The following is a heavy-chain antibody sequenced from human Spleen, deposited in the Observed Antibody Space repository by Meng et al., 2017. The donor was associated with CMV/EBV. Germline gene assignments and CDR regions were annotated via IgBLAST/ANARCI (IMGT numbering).Heavy chain of an antibody. CDR3: ARYVPTIYYYYGVDV. CDR1: GYTFTSYG. J-gene: IGHJ6*02. D-gene: IGHD3-10*01. Sequence: PVSVSCKASGYTFTSYGIGWVRQAPGQGLEWMGWISAYNGDANYAQKVEGRVTMTTDTSTSTAYVELRSLRSDDTAVYYCARYVPTIYYYYGVDVWGQGTTVTVSS. V-gene: IGHV1-18*01. CDR2: ISAYNGDA.